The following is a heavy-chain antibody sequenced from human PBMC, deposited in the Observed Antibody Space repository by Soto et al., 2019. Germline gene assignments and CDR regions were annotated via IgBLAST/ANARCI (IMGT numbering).Heavy chain of an antibody. J-gene: IGHJ6*02. D-gene: IGHD1-26*01. CDR2: ISYDGSNK. CDR1: GFTFSSYA. CDR3: ARDRANSGSYYLYYYYYYGMDV. V-gene: IGHV3-30-3*01. Sequence: GGSLRLSCAASGFTFSSYAMHWVRQAPGKGLEWVAVISYDGSNKYYADSVKGRFTISRDNSKNTLYLQMNSLRAEDTAVYYCARDRANSGSYYLYYYYYYGMDVWGQGTTVTVSS.